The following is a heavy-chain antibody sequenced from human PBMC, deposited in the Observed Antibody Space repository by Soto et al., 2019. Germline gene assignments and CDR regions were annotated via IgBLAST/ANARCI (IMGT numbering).Heavy chain of an antibody. CDR3: ARDGWYGGAFDI. CDR2: IKQDGSEK. Sequence: GGSLRLSCAAPGFTFSSYWMSWVRQAPGKGLEWVANIKQDGSEKYYVDSVKGRFTISRDNAKNSLYLQMNSLRAEDTAVYYCARDGWYGGAFDIWGQGTMVTVSS. V-gene: IGHV3-7*01. D-gene: IGHD6-19*01. J-gene: IGHJ3*02. CDR1: GFTFSSYW.